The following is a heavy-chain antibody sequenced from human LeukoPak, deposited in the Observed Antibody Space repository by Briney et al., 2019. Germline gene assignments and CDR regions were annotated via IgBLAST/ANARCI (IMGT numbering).Heavy chain of an antibody. CDR2: IIPIFGTA. J-gene: IGHJ6*03. D-gene: IGHD1-7*01. CDR1: GGTFSSYA. CDR3: ARGTGTGFYYYYYMDV. V-gene: IGHV1-69*13. Sequence: ASVKVSCKASGGTFSSYAISWVRQAPGQGLEWMGGIIPIFGTANYAQKFQGRVTITADESTSTAYMELSSLRSEDTAVYHCARGTGTGFYYYYYMDVWGKGTTVTVSS.